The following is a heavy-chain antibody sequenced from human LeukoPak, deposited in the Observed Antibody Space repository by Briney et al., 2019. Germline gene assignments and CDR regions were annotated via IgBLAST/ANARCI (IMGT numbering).Heavy chain of an antibody. CDR2: ISAYNGNT. V-gene: IGHV1-18*01. Sequence: GASVKVSCKASGYTFTSYGISWVRQAPGQGLEWMGWISAYNGNTNYAQKLQGRVTMTTDTSTSTAYMELRSLRSDDTAVYYCARNPADHGDLREDAHYYALDVWGQGTTVTVSS. CDR3: ARNPADHGDLREDAHYYALDV. D-gene: IGHD4-17*01. J-gene: IGHJ6*02. CDR1: GYTFTSYG.